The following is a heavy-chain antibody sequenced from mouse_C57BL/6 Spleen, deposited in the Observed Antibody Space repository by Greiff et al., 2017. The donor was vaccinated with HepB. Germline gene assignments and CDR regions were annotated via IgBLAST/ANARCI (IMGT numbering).Heavy chain of an antibody. CDR3: AREHYYGSRGYFDV. Sequence: QVQLQQSGTELVKPGASVKLSCKASGYTFTSYWMHWVKQRPGQGLEWIGNINPSNGGTNYNEKFKSKATLTVDKSSSTAYMQLSSLTSEDSAVYYGAREHYYGSRGYFDVWGTGTTVTVSS. CDR1: GYTFTSYW. J-gene: IGHJ1*03. D-gene: IGHD1-1*01. CDR2: INPSNGGT. V-gene: IGHV1-53*01.